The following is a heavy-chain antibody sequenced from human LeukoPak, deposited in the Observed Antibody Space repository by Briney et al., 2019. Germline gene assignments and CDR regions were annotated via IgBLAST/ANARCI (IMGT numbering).Heavy chain of an antibody. CDR2: ISGSGGST. V-gene: IGHV3-23*01. D-gene: IGHD3-9*01. CDR1: GFTFSSYA. J-gene: IGHJ4*02. Sequence: PGGSLRLSCAASGFTFSSYAMSWVRQAPGKGLEWVSAISGSGGSTYYADSVKGRSTISRDNSKNTLYLQMNSLRAEDTAVYYCAKVPYYDILTGYYDYWGQGTLVTVSS. CDR3: AKVPYYDILTGYYDY.